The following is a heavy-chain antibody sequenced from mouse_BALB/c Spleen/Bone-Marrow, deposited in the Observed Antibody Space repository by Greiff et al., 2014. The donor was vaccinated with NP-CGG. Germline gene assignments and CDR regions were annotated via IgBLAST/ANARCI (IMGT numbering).Heavy chain of an antibody. CDR2: INPSNGGT. Sequence: QVQLQQSGAELVKPGASVKLSCKASGYTFTSYYMYWVKQRPGQGLEWIGGINPSNGGTNFNEKFKSKATLTVDKSSSTAYMQLSSLTSEDSAVYYCTRRGDCDKRVVFAYWGQGTLVTVSA. V-gene: IGHV1S81*02. J-gene: IGHJ3*01. D-gene: IGHD2-4*01. CDR1: GYTFTSYY. CDR3: TRRGDCDKRVVFAY.